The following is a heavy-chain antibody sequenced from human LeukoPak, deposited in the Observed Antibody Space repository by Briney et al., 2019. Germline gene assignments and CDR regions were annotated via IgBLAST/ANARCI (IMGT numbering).Heavy chain of an antibody. J-gene: IGHJ5*02. D-gene: IGHD2-2*01. V-gene: IGHV1-2*02. Sequence: ASVKVSCKVSGYTLTELSMHWVRQAPGQGLEWMGWINPNSGGTNYAQKFQGRVTMTRDTSISAAYMELSRLRSDDTAVYYCARTDCSSTSCWFDPWGQGTLVTVSS. CDR3: ARTDCSSTSCWFDP. CDR2: INPNSGGT. CDR1: GYTLTELS.